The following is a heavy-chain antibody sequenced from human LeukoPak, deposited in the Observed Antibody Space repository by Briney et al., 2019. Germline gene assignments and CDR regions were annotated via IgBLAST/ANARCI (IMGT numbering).Heavy chain of an antibody. CDR1: GYSFTSYW. V-gene: IGHV5-51*01. D-gene: IGHD5-18*01. CDR2: IYPGDSDT. CDR3: ARGIGYSYGDVAFDI. J-gene: IGHJ3*02. Sequence: SGESLKISCKGSGYSFTSYWIGWVRQMPGKGLEWMGIIYPGDSDTRYSPSFQGQVTISADKSISTAYLQWSSLKASDTAMYYCARGIGYSYGDVAFDIWGQGTMVTVSS.